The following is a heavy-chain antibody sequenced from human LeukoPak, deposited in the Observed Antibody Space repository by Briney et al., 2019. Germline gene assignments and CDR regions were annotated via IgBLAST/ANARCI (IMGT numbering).Heavy chain of an antibody. V-gene: IGHV3-7*03. J-gene: IGHJ4*02. D-gene: IGHD2-21*01. CDR3: AKAPVTSCRGAYCYPFDY. Sequence: GGSLRLSCAASGFTFTNYWMSWVRQPPGKGLEWVANIRHDESEIYYVDSVKGRFTISRDSSKNTLYLQMNSLRAEDAAVYYCAKAPVTSCRGAYCYPFDYWGQGTLVTVSS. CDR2: IRHDESEI. CDR1: GFTFTNYW.